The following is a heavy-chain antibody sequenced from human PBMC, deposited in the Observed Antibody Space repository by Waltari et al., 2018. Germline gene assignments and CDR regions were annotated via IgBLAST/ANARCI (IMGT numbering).Heavy chain of an antibody. D-gene: IGHD3-3*01. CDR2: INAGNGNT. CDR3: ARDQHYYDFWSGYSPGPYYYYGMDV. J-gene: IGHJ6*02. V-gene: IGHV1-3*01. CDR1: GYTFTSYA. Sequence: QVQLVQSGAEVKKPGASVKVSCKASGYTFTSYAMHWVRQAPGQRLEWMGWINAGNGNTKYSQKFQGRVTITRDTSASTAYMELSSLRSEDTAVYYCARDQHYYDFWSGYSPGPYYYYGMDVWGQGTTVTVSS.